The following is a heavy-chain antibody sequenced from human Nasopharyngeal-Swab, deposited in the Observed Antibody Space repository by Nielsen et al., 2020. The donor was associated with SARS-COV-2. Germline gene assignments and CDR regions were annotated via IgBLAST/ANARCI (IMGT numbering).Heavy chain of an antibody. V-gene: IGHV1-69*13. J-gene: IGHJ6*03. Sequence: SVNDSCKATGCTFIRHAISWVRHDPGQGLEWMGWIIPIFGTANYAQKFQGRVTITADESTSTAYMELSSLRSEDTAVYYCARDGDYYYYMDVWGKGTTVTVSS. CDR1: GCTFIRHA. CDR2: IIPIFGTA. CDR3: ARDGDYYYYMDV.